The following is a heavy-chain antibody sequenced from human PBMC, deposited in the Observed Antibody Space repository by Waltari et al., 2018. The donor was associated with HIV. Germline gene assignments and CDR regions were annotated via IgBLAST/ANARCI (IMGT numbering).Heavy chain of an antibody. CDR3: ARHGPNDSSGYYPY. D-gene: IGHD3-22*01. CDR2: IYYSGST. V-gene: IGHV4-59*08. J-gene: IGHJ4*02. Sequence: QVQLQESGPGLVKPSETLSLTCTVSGGSISSYYWSWIRQPPGKGLEWIGYIYYSGSTNYNPSLKSRVTISVDTSKNQFSLKLSSVTAADTAVYYCARHGPNDSSGYYPYWGQGTLVTVSS. CDR1: GGSISSYY.